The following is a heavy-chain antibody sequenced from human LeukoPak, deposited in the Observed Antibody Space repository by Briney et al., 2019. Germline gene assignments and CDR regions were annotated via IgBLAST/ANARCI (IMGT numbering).Heavy chain of an antibody. Sequence: ASVKVSCKASGGTFSSYAISWVRQAPGQGLEWMGGIIPIFGTANYAQKFQGRVTITADKSTSIAYMELSSLRSEDTAVYYCAREYYYDSSGYYYDYWGQGSLVTVSS. CDR3: AREYYYDSSGYYYDY. V-gene: IGHV1-69*06. J-gene: IGHJ4*02. CDR2: IIPIFGTA. CDR1: GGTFSSYA. D-gene: IGHD3-22*01.